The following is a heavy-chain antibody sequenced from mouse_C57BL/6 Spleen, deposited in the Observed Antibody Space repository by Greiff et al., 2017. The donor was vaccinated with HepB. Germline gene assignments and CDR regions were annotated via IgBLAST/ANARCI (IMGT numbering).Heavy chain of an antibody. CDR2: IYPGSGST. CDR3: ARTSSGYVGAMDD. Sequence: QVQLQQPGAELVKPGASVKMSCKASGYTFTSYWITWVKQRPGQGLEWIGDIYPGSGSTNYNEKFKSKATLTVDTSSSTAYMQLSSLTSEDSAVYYCARTSSGYVGAMDDWGQGTSVTVSS. CDR1: GYTFTSYW. V-gene: IGHV1-55*01. D-gene: IGHD3-2*02. J-gene: IGHJ4*01.